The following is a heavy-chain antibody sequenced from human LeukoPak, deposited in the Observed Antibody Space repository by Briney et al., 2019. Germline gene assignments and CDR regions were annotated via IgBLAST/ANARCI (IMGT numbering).Heavy chain of an antibody. CDR2: IFGSGGST. CDR3: AKTTTGYSSGRFPGWPVDY. Sequence: GESLRLSCAASGFTFSSYAMYWVRQAPGKGLEWVSGIFGSGGSTHYADSMKGRFTISRDNSKNTVYLQMNSLRAEDTAVYYCAKTTTGYSSGRFPGWPVDYWGQGTLVTVSS. D-gene: IGHD6-19*01. J-gene: IGHJ4*02. V-gene: IGHV3-23*01. CDR1: GFTFSSYA.